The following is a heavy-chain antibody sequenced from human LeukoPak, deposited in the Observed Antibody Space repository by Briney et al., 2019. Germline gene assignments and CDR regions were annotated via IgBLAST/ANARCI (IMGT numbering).Heavy chain of an antibody. CDR2: INWNGGST. J-gene: IGHJ4*02. CDR1: GFTFDDYG. CDR3: ARDVRYCSSTSCPVY. D-gene: IGHD2-2*01. Sequence: PGGSLRLSCAASGFTFDDYGMSWVRQAPGKGLEWVSGINWNGGSTGYADSVKGRFTISRDNAKNSLYLQMNSLRAEDTALYYCARDVRYCSSTSCPVYWGQGTLVTVSS. V-gene: IGHV3-20*04.